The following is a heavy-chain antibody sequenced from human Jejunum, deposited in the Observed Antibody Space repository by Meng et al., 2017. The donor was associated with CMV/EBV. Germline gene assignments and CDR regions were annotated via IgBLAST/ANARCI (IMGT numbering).Heavy chain of an antibody. CDR2: MYSGGMR. Sequence: PVSNNYMSWVRQAPGKGPEWVSVMYSGGMRYYADSLKGRFTISRDNSKNTLYLQMNSLRAEDTAVYYCASEISTASYYYYGMDVWGQGTTVTVSS. V-gene: IGHV3-53*05. D-gene: IGHD6-25*01. CDR3: ASEISTASYYYYGMDV. J-gene: IGHJ6*02. CDR1: PVSNNY.